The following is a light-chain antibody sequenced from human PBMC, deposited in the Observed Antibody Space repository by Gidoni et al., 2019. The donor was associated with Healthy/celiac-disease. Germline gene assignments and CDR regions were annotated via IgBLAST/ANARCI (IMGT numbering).Light chain of an antibody. Sequence: DIQMTQSPSSLSASVGDRVTITCRASQSISSYLNWYQQKPGKAPKLLISAASSLQSGVPSRFSGSGSGTDFTLTISSLQPEDFATYYCQQSYSTHVTFGQGTKVEIK. CDR2: AAS. V-gene: IGKV1-39*01. J-gene: IGKJ1*01. CDR3: QQSYSTHVT. CDR1: QSISSY.